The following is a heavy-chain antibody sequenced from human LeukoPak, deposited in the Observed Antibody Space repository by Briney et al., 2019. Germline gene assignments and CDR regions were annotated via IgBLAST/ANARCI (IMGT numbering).Heavy chain of an antibody. D-gene: IGHD2-8*01. Sequence: GGSLRLSCAAPGFTFNDYAMHWVRQAPGKGLEWVSLISGDGSSTYYADSVKGRFTNSRDNSKNSLYLQMNSLRTEDTALYYCAKDIRVYPYGMDVWGQGTTVSVSS. V-gene: IGHV3-43*02. CDR3: AKDIRVYPYGMDV. CDR2: ISGDGSST. J-gene: IGHJ6*02. CDR1: GFTFNDYA.